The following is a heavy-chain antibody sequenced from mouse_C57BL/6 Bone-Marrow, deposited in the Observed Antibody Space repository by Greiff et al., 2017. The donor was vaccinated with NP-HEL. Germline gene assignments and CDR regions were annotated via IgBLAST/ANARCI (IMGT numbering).Heavy chain of an antibody. J-gene: IGHJ3*01. CDR3: AKNGFAY. CDR1: GFSLTSYG. V-gene: IGHV2-4*01. Sequence: VMLVESGPGLVQPSQSLSITCTVSGFSLTSYGVHWVRQPPGQGLEWLGVIWSGGSTDYNAAFISRLSISKDNSKSQVFFKMNSLQADDTAIYDCAKNGFAYWGQGTLVTVSA. CDR2: IWSGGST.